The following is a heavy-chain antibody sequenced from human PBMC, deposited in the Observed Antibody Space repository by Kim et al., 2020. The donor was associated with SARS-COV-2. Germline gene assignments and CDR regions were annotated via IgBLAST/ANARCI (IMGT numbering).Heavy chain of an antibody. J-gene: IGHJ4*02. Sequence: YYADSVKGRFTISRDNAKNTLYLQMNSLRAEDTAVYYCAREKQQLVSFDYWGQGTLVTVSS. CDR3: AREKQQLVSFDY. D-gene: IGHD6-13*01. V-gene: IGHV3-30*01.